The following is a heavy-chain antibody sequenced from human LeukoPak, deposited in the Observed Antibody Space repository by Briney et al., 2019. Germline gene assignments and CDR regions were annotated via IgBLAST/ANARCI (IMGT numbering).Heavy chain of an antibody. CDR1: GGSIISYY. CDR2: ISYSGNT. CDR3: ARQGGYIAPLAL. J-gene: IGHJ4*02. D-gene: IGHD6-13*01. V-gene: IGHV4-59*08. Sequence: SETLSLTCTVSGGSIISYYWSWIRQPPGKGLEWIGYISYSGNTNYNPSLKSRVTISVDTSKNQFSLKLSSVTAADTAVYYCARQGGYIAPLALWGQGTLVTVSS.